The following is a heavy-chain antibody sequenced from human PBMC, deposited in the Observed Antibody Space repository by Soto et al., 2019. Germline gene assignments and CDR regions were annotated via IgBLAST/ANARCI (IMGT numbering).Heavy chain of an antibody. CDR1: GFTLSNTG. CDR3: AKDWGSSGWFNWFDS. D-gene: IGHD6-13*01. V-gene: IGHV3-30*18. Sequence: QVQLVESGGGVVQPGTSLRLSCVVSGFTLSNTGVHWVRQAPGKGLEWVAMSSHDGFSQHYVDSVRGRFTISRDNSKNTLYLQMDSLRPEDTSVYYCAKDWGSSGWFNWFDSWGQGTLVIVSS. J-gene: IGHJ5*01. CDR2: SSHDGFSQ.